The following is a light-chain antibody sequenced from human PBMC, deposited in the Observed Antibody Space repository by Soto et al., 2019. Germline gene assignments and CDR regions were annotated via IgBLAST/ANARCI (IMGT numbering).Light chain of an antibody. CDR1: SSDVGGYNF. CDR3: CSYAGSYSL. J-gene: IGLJ2*01. CDR2: DVS. Sequence: QSALTQPRSVSGSPGQSVTISCTGTSSDVGGYNFVFWYQQHPGKVPKLMIYDVSQRPSGVPDRFSGSKSGNTASLTISGLQAEDEADYYCCSYAGSYSLFGGGTKLTVL. V-gene: IGLV2-11*01.